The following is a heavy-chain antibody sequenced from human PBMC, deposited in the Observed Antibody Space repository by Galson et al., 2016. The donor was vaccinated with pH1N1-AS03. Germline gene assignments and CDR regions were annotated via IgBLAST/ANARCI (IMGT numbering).Heavy chain of an antibody. CDR1: GYTFTTFD. D-gene: IGHD3-10*01. V-gene: IGHV1-8*01. CDR2: MNPNSANT. Sequence: SVKVSCKASGYTFTTFDINWVRLATGQGLEWMGWMNPNSANTGYAQKFQDRVTMTRNTSISTAYMELTSLRSEDTAVYYCAIKSVGDGSGSSYFDYWGQGTLLTVSS. J-gene: IGHJ4*02. CDR3: AIKSVGDGSGSSYFDY.